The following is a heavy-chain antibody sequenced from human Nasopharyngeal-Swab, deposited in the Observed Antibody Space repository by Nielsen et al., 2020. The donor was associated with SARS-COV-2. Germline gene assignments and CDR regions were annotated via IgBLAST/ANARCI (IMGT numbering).Heavy chain of an antibody. D-gene: IGHD6-13*01. V-gene: IGHV3-23*03. CDR1: GFTFSSYA. CDR3: AKSKAAAGYYDY. CDR2: IYSGGSST. J-gene: IGHJ4*02. Sequence: GESLKISCAASGFTFSSYAMSWVRQAPGKGLEWVSVIYSGGSSTYYADSVKGRFTISRDNSKNTLYLQMNSLRAEDTAVYYCAKSKAAAGYYDYWGQGTLVTVSS.